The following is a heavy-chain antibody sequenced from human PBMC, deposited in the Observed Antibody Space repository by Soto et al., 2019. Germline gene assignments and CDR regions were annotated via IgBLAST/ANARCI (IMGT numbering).Heavy chain of an antibody. J-gene: IGHJ4*02. V-gene: IGHV3-7*04. CDR1: GFTFSSYW. CDR2: IKQDGSEK. CDR3: ERGVDSDI. Sequence: EVQLVESGGGVVQPGGSLRLSCAASGFTFSSYWRSWVRQAPGKGLEWVANIKQDGSEKYYVDSVKGRFTISRDNARDSLYLPMNSLRAEDTGLYYCERGVDSDIWGQGTLVTVS. D-gene: IGHD3-22*01.